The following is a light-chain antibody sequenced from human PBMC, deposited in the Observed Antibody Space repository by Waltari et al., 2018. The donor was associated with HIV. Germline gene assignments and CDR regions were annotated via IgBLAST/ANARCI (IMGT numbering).Light chain of an antibody. Sequence: QSVLTQPPSVSAAPGQNVAISCSGSNSNIGNNYVAWYQQLPGTAPKLLFFDGNKRPSGIPDRFSGSKAGTSATLGITGLQTGDEAHYYCATWESRLGTVVFGGGTKVTVL. CDR2: DGN. CDR3: ATWESRLGTVV. J-gene: IGLJ2*01. V-gene: IGLV1-51*01. CDR1: NSNIGNNY.